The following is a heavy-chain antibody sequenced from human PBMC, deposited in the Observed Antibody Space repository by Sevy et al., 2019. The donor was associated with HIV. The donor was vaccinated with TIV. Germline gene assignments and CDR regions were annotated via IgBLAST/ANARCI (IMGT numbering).Heavy chain of an antibody. J-gene: IGHJ4*02. Sequence: GGSLRLSCAASGFTFSSYWMSWVRQAPGKGLEWVANINLDGSMKYYVDSVKGRFTVSRDNAKNSLSLQMNSLRAEDTAVYYCARSMAATGPDYWGQGTLVTAS. CDR3: ARSMAATGPDY. V-gene: IGHV3-7*01. D-gene: IGHD6-13*01. CDR2: INLDGSMK. CDR1: GFTFSSYW.